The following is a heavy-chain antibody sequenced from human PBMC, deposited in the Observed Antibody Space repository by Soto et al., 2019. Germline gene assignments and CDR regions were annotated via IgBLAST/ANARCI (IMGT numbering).Heavy chain of an antibody. J-gene: IGHJ4*02. CDR3: AKSYSYPYYFDY. D-gene: IGHD5-18*01. Sequence: EVQLVGSGGDLVQPGGSLRLSCAASGFTVSSTYMSWVRQAPGKGLEWVSVIYPGGSTYYADSVKGRFTISRDNSKNTMYVQMDSLSAEDTAVYYCAKSYSYPYYFDYWGQGTLVTVSS. CDR2: IYPGGST. CDR1: GFTVSSTY. V-gene: IGHV3-66*01.